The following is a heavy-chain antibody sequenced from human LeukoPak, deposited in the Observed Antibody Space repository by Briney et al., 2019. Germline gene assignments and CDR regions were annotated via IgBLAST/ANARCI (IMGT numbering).Heavy chain of an antibody. V-gene: IGHV3-53*01. CDR1: GFTVSSNY. CDR2: LYVGGNT. CDR3: ASLLVAGVASVDY. J-gene: IGHJ4*02. D-gene: IGHD6-19*01. Sequence: GGSLRLSCAVSGFTVSSNYMSWVRQAPGKGLEWVSVLYVGGNTYYADSVKGRFTISRDNSKNTLFLQMNSLRAEDTAVYYCASLLVAGVASVDYWGQGTLVTVSS.